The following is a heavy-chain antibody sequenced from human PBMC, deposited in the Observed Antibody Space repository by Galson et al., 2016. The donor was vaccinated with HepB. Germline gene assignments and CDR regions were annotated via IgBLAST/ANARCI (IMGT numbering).Heavy chain of an antibody. V-gene: IGHV1-46*01. CDR1: GYSFTAFH. J-gene: IGHJ6*02. Sequence: SVKVSCKASGYSFTAFHMNWVRRAPGQGLEWMGIINPSRGVTVYTPSLQGRVAFTTDTSTRTIYMHLSGLSSEDTAIYSCARARRAVAARRKDYYDNGMDVWGQGTPVTVSS. CDR3: ARARRAVAARRKDYYDNGMDV. D-gene: IGHD6-6*01. CDR2: INPSRGVT.